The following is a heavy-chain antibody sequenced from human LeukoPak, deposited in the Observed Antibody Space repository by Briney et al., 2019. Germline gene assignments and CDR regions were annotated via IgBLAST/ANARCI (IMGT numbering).Heavy chain of an antibody. Sequence: ASVRVSCKASGYTFTNYYMHWVRQAPGQGLEWMGIINPSGAGTSYAQKFQGRVTMTRDTPTSTVYMELSSLRSEDTAVYYCARDFGNTSPPGYWGQGTLVTVSS. CDR3: ARDFGNTSPPGY. J-gene: IGHJ4*02. CDR1: GYTFTNYY. CDR2: INPSGAGT. D-gene: IGHD2-2*01. V-gene: IGHV1-46*01.